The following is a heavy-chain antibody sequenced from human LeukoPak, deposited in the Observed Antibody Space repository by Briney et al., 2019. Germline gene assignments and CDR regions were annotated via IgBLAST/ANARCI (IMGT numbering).Heavy chain of an antibody. CDR3: ARGTKQWLGPPGY. CDR1: GFTFSSYS. J-gene: IGHJ4*02. V-gene: IGHV3-21*01. CDR2: ISSSNSYI. D-gene: IGHD6-19*01. Sequence: GGSLRLSCAASGFTFSSYSMNWVRQAPGKGLEWISSISSSNSYIYYADSVKGRFTISRDNAKNSLYLQMNSLRAEDTAVYYCARGTKQWLGPPGYWGQGTLVTVSS.